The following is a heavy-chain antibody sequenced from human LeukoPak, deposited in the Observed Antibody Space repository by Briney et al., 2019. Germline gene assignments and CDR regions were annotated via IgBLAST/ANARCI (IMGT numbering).Heavy chain of an antibody. Sequence: GGTLRLSCAASGFTFSSYAMSWVRQAPGKGLEWVSGFSVTDKTTYYADSVKGRFTISRDNSKNTLYLQMNSLRAEDTAMYYCARGSGYKYDFTGRERTKSRLDYWGQGTLVAVSS. V-gene: IGHV3-23*01. J-gene: IGHJ4*02. CDR2: FSVTDKTT. D-gene: IGHD3/OR15-3a*01. CDR1: GFTFSSYA. CDR3: ARGSGYKYDFTGRERTKSRLDY.